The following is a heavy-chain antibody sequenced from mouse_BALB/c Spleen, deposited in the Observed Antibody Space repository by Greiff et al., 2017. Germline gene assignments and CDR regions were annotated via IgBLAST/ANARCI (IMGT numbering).Heavy chain of an antibody. CDR3: ARPIYYAMDY. CDR1: GFDFSRYW. CDR2: INPDSSTI. V-gene: IGHV4-1*02. Sequence: EVKLMESGGGLVQPGGSLKLSCAASGFDFSRYWMSWVRQAPGKGLEWIGEINPDSSTINYTPSLKDKFIISRDNAKNTLYLQMSKVRSEDTALYYCARPIYYAMDYWGQGTSVTVSS. J-gene: IGHJ4*01.